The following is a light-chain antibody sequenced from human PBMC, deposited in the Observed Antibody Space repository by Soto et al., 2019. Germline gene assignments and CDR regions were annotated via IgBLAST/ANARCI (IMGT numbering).Light chain of an antibody. Sequence: EIVLTQSPGTLSLSPGERATLSCRASQTVDSPYLAWYQQRRGQAPRLLIFGANSRATGIPDRFRGSGSGADFTLTITRLEPDDFAVYYCQQYRRATRPFGQGTEVDIK. V-gene: IGKV3-20*01. CDR1: QTVDSPY. J-gene: IGKJ1*01. CDR2: GAN. CDR3: QQYRRATRP.